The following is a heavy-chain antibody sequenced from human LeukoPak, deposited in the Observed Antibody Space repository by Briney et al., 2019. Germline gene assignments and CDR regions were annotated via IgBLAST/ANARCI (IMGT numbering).Heavy chain of an antibody. CDR1: GYTFTSYG. CDR2: ISAYNGNT. Sequence: ASVKVSCKASGYTFTSYGISWVRQAPGQGLEWMGWISAYNGNTNYAQKLQGRVTTTTDTSTSTAYMELRSLRSEDTAVYYCARDLDWGVIGYWGQGTLVTVSS. D-gene: IGHD3-10*01. J-gene: IGHJ4*02. CDR3: ARDLDWGVIGY. V-gene: IGHV1-18*01.